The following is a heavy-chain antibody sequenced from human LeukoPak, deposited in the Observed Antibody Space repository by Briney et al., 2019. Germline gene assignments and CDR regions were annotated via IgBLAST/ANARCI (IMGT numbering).Heavy chain of an antibody. CDR3: ARDHAIVVVPAAITTWFDP. Sequence: GASVKVSCKASGYTFTSYGISWVRQAPGRGLEWMGWISAYNGNTNYAQKLQGRVTMTTDTSTSTAYMELRSLRSDDTAVYYCARDHAIVVVPAAITTWFDPWGQGTLVTVSS. D-gene: IGHD2-2*01. CDR2: ISAYNGNT. CDR1: GYTFTSYG. V-gene: IGHV1-18*01. J-gene: IGHJ5*02.